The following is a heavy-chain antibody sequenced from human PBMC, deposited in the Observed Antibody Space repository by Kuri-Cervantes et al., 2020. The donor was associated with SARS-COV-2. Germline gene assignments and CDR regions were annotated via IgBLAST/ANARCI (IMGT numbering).Heavy chain of an antibody. J-gene: IGHJ4*02. CDR2: ISTIFGTA. D-gene: IGHD6-13*01. CDR1: GFTVSSYA. Sequence: KICCAASGFTVSSYASSWVRQAPGQGLEWMGGISTIFGTANYAQKFQGRVTITTDESRSTAYMELSSLRSEDTDVYYCARSSPKRYEYEQQLVPYYFDYWGQGTLVTVSS. V-gene: IGHV1-69*05. CDR3: ARSSPKRYEYEQQLVPYYFDY.